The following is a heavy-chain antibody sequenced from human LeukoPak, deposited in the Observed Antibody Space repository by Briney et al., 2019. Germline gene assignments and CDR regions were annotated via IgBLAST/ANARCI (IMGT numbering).Heavy chain of an antibody. D-gene: IGHD3-22*01. CDR3: AGTRGYYYDSSGYIDY. CDR2: IYHSGST. CDR1: GGSISSGGYS. J-gene: IGHJ4*02. V-gene: IGHV4-30-2*01. Sequence: SETLSLTCAVSGGSISSGGYSWSWIRQPPGKGLEWIGYIYHSGSTYYNPSLKSRVTISVDRSKNQFSLKLGSVTAADTAVYDCAGTRGYYYDSSGYIDYWGQGTLVTVSS.